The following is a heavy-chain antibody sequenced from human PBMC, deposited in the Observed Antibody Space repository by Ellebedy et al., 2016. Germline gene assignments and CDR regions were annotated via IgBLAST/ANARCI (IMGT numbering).Heavy chain of an antibody. CDR1: GFTFSSYA. D-gene: IGHD3-10*01. CDR2: VSSSGGST. J-gene: IGHJ4*02. Sequence: GESLKISCAASGFTFSSYAMSWVRQAPGKGLEWVSGVSSSGGSTYYTDSVKGRFTISRDNSKNTLYLQMNSLRAEDTAVYYCASLFPYGSGSSDYWGQGTLVTVSS. V-gene: IGHV3-23*01. CDR3: ASLFPYGSGSSDY.